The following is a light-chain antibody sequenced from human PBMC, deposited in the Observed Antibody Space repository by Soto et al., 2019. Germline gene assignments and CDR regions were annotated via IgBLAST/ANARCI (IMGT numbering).Light chain of an antibody. CDR1: SSDVGSFNR. J-gene: IGLJ1*01. CDR3: NSYTSISTYV. CDR2: EVS. V-gene: IGLV2-18*02. Sequence: QSVLTQPPSVSGSPGQSVAISCTGTSSDVGSFNRVSWYQQPPGTAPKLLIYEVSSRPSGVPDRFSGSKSGNTASLTISGLQAEDEADYYCNSYTSISTYVFGTGTKLTVL.